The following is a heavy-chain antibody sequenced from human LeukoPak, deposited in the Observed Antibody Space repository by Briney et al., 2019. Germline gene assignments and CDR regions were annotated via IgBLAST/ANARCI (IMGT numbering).Heavy chain of an antibody. CDR2: IKQDGTQK. V-gene: IGHV3-7*01. D-gene: IGHD2-15*01. CDR3: ARKGLPDY. CDR1: GFTFSSYA. J-gene: IGHJ4*02. Sequence: GGSLRLSCAASGFTFSSYAMSWVRQAPGKGLEWVANIKQDGTQKYYVDSMKGRFTISRDNAKNSLYLQMNSLRDEDTAVYYCARKGLPDYWGQGTLVTVSS.